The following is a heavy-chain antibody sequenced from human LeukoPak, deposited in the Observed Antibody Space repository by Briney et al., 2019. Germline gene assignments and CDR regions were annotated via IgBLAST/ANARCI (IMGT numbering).Heavy chain of an antibody. J-gene: IGHJ5*02. CDR1: GGTFSSYA. D-gene: IGHD3-22*01. CDR2: IIPIFGTA. Sequence: GASVKVSCKASGGTFSSYAISWVRQAPGQGLEWMGGIIPIFGTANYAQKFQGRVTITTDESTSTAYMELSSLRSEDTAVYYCATVPTYYYDSSGRNWFDPWGQGTLVTVSS. V-gene: IGHV1-69*05. CDR3: ATVPTYYYDSSGRNWFDP.